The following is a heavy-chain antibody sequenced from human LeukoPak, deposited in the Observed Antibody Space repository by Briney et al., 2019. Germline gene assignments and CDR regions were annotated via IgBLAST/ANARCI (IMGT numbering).Heavy chain of an antibody. CDR3: ASTTVTTRRAFDI. CDR1: GGSIRGSNYY. J-gene: IGHJ3*02. CDR2: IHYSGST. Sequence: PETLSLTCTVSGGSIRGSNYYWGWIRQPPGKGLEWIGCIHYSGSTYYNQSHNSRVTISVDTSKNQFSLKLRSVTAADAAVYDCASTTVTTRRAFDIWGQGTMVTVSS. D-gene: IGHD4-17*01. V-gene: IGHV4-39*01.